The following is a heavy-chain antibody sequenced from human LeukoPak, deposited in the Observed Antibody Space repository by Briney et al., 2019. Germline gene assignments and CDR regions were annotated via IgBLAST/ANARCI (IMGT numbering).Heavy chain of an antibody. D-gene: IGHD3-9*01. CDR3: ARRLVSASLRYGVYGMDV. CDR2: IDSDGSST. V-gene: IGHV3-74*01. J-gene: IGHJ6*02. Sequence: PGGSLRLSCAASGFTFSSYWMHWVRQAPGKGLVWVSRIDSDGSSTSYAGSVKGRFTISRDNAKNTLYLQMNSLRAEDTAVYYCARRLVSASLRYGVYGMDVWGQGTTVTVSS. CDR1: GFTFSSYW.